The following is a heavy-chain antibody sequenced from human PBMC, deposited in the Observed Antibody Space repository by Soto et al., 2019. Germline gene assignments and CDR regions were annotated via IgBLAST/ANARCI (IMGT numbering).Heavy chain of an antibody. CDR2: ISWNSGSI. CDR1: GFTFDDYA. Sequence: PGGSLRLSCAASGFTFDDYAMHWVRQAPGKGLEWVSGISWNSGSIGYADSVKGRFTISRDNAKNSLYLQMNSLRAEDTALYYCAKDLVEQQRYYYYYMDVWGKGTTVTVSS. CDR3: AKDLVEQQRYYYYYMDV. V-gene: IGHV3-9*01. J-gene: IGHJ6*03. D-gene: IGHD6-13*01.